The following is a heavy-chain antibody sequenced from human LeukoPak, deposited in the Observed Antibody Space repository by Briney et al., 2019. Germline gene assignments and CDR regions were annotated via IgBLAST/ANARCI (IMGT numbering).Heavy chain of an antibody. D-gene: IGHD3-22*01. V-gene: IGHV3-66*02. CDR2: IYSGGST. Sequence: PGGSLRLSCAASGFTVSSNYMSWVRQAPGKGLEWVSVIYSGGSTYYADSVKGRFTISRDNSKNTLYLQMNSLRVEDTAVYYCASHDSSGYSFSLYYWGQGTLVTVSS. J-gene: IGHJ4*02. CDR1: GFTVSSNY. CDR3: ASHDSSGYSFSLYY.